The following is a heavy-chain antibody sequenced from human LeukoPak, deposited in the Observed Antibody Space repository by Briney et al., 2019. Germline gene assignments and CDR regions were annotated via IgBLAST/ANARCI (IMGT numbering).Heavy chain of an antibody. V-gene: IGHV3-53*01. J-gene: IGHJ4*02. CDR2: IYSGGST. D-gene: IGHD5-12*01. CDR1: GSTVSSNY. Sequence: GGSLRLSCAASGSTVSSNYMSWVRQAPGKGLEWVSVIYSGGSTYYADSVKGRFTISRDNSKNTLYLQMNSLRAEDTAVYYCARLVYSGYDYYFDYWGQGTLVTVSS. CDR3: ARLVYSGYDYYFDY.